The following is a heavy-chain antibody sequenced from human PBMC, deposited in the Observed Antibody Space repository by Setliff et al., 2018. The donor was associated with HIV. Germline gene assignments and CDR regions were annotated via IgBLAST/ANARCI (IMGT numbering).Heavy chain of an antibody. V-gene: IGHV4-59*11. CDR1: GGSMSSHS. CDR3: ARDLVGATVGFDY. D-gene: IGHD1-26*01. CDR2: DQRFGNI. Sequence: LSLTCSVSGGSMSSHSWSWIRQPPGKGLEWIGYDQRFGNINFNPSLKSRVTISVDTSKNQFSLKLSSVTAADTAVYYCARDLVGATVGFDYWGQGTLVTVSS. J-gene: IGHJ4*02.